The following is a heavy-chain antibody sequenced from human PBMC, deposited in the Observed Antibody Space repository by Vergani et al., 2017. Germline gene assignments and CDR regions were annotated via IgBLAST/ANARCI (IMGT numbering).Heavy chain of an antibody. D-gene: IGHD5-24*01. CDR1: GASISSYF. V-gene: IGHV4-4*07. CDR2: VHTDGTA. CDR3: ARDQWDDDGPRGWFAP. Sequence: VQLQESGPGLLKPSEPLSLTCSVSGASISSYFWSWIRQPAGKGLEWLGRVHTDGTAYYNPALRTRVRLSADLSQSQFSLKMTSLTAADTAVYFCARDQWDDDGPRGWFAPWGQGILVTVSS. J-gene: IGHJ5*02.